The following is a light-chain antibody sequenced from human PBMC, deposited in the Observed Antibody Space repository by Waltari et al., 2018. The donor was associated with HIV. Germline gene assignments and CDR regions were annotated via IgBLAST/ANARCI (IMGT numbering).Light chain of an antibody. CDR1: QSLLQTNGYNY. CDR2: LGS. J-gene: IGKJ5*01. CDR3: MQALQGPIT. Sequence: DIVMTQSPLFLPVTPGEPASISCRSSQSLLQTNGYNYLDWYLQKPGQSPQLLIYLGSNRASGVPDRFSGSGSGTDFTLKISRVEAEDVGIYYCMQALQGPITFGQGTRLEIK. V-gene: IGKV2-28*01.